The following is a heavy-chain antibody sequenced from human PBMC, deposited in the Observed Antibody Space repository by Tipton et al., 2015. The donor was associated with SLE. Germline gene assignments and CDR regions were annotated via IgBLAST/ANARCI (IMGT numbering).Heavy chain of an antibody. CDR2: IYYSGTT. J-gene: IGHJ4*02. Sequence: TLSLTCTVSGGSISSSSYYWGWIRQPPGKGLEWIGSIYYSGTTYYNPSLQSRVTISVDRSKNQFSLRLSSVTAADTAVYYCARDQEFGETHWGQGTLVTVSS. V-gene: IGHV4-39*07. CDR1: GGSISSSSYY. D-gene: IGHD3-10*01. CDR3: ARDQEFGETH.